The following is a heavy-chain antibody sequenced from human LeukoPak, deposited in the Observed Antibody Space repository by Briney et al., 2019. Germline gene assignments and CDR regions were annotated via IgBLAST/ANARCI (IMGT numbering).Heavy chain of an antibody. D-gene: IGHD6-6*01. CDR3: ARRGQLVYYYYYGMDV. Sequence: GASVKVSCKASGYTFTSYAMNWVRQAPGQGLEWMGWTNTNTGNPTYAQGFTGRFVFSLDTSVSTAYLQISSLKAEDPAVYYCARRGQLVYYYYYGMDVWGQGTTVTVSS. CDR2: TNTNTGNP. J-gene: IGHJ6*02. V-gene: IGHV7-4-1*02. CDR1: GYTFTSYA.